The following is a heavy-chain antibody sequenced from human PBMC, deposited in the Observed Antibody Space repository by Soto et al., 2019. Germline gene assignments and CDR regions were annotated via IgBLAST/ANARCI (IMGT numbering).Heavy chain of an antibody. CDR2: INHSGST. D-gene: IGHD6-6*01. J-gene: IGHJ6*02. CDR1: GGYFSGYY. CDR3: ARQCIAARSKALDV. V-gene: IGHV4-34*01. Sequence: ETLSLTYAVYGGYFSGYYWSWIRQPPGKGLEWIGEINHSGSTNYNPSLKSRVTISVDTSKNQFSLKLSSVTAADTAVYYCARQCIAARSKALDVWGQGTTVTVSS.